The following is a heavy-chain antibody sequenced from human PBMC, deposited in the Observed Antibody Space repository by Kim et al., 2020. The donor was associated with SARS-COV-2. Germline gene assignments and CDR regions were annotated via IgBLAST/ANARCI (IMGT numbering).Heavy chain of an antibody. CDR3: ARDRPSIAVAGTHYFDY. J-gene: IGHJ4*02. CDR1: GGSISSYY. Sequence: SETLSLTCTVSGGSISSYYWSWIRQPAGKGLEWIGRIYTSGSTNYNPSLKSRVTMSVDTSKNQFSLKLSSVTAADTAVYYCARDRPSIAVAGTHYFDYWGQGTLVTVSS. V-gene: IGHV4-4*07. D-gene: IGHD6-19*01. CDR2: IYTSGST.